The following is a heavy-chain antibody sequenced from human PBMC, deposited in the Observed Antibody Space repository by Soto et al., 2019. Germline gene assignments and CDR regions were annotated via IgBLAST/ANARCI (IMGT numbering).Heavy chain of an antibody. V-gene: IGHV4-59*01. Sequence: SETLSLTCTVSGGSISSYYWSWIRQPPGKGLEWIGYIYYSGSTNYNPSLKSRVTISVDTSKNQFSLKLSSVTAADTAVYYCARDAPRYSGYDNWFDPWGQGTLVTVSS. J-gene: IGHJ5*02. CDR2: IYYSGST. CDR1: GGSISSYY. D-gene: IGHD5-12*01. CDR3: ARDAPRYSGYDNWFDP.